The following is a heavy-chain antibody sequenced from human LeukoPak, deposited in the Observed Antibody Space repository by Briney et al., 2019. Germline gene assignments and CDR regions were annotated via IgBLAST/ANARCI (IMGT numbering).Heavy chain of an antibody. CDR2: INRNSGGT. D-gene: IGHD5-18*01. V-gene: IGHV1-2*02. J-gene: IGHJ3*02. CDR1: GYTFTGYY. CDR3: ARDLDTAMVGAFDI. Sequence: ASVKVSCKASGYTFTGYYMHWVRQATGQGLEWMGWINRNSGGTNYAQKFQCRVTLTRDTSISTAYMEVSRLRSDDTCVYYCARDLDTAMVGAFDIWGQGTMVTVPS.